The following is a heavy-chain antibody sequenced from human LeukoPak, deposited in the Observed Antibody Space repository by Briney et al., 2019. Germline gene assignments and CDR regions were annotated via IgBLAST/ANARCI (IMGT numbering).Heavy chain of an antibody. J-gene: IGHJ4*02. CDR3: AREDSGYDFEW. CDR1: GFTFSSYG. Sequence: GGSLRLSCAASGFTFSSYGMHWVRQAPGKGLEWVAVISYGGTIKYYADSVKGRFTISRDNSKNTLYLQMNSLRPEDTAVYYCAREDSGYDFEWWGQGTLVTVSS. CDR2: ISYGGTIK. V-gene: IGHV3-30*03. D-gene: IGHD5-12*01.